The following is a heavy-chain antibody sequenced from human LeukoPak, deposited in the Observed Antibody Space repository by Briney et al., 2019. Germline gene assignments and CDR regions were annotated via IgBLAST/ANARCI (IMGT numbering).Heavy chain of an antibody. CDR1: GYTFTSYD. J-gene: IGHJ6*03. V-gene: IGHV1-8*01. D-gene: IGHD4-23*01. Sequence: GASVKVPCKASGYTFTSYDINWVRQATGQGLEWMGWMNPNSGNTGYAQKFQGRVTMTRNTSISTAYMELSSLRSEDTAVYYCARGVTPSLFIGYYYYMDVWGKGTTVTVSS. CDR2: MNPNSGNT. CDR3: ARGVTPSLFIGYYYYMDV.